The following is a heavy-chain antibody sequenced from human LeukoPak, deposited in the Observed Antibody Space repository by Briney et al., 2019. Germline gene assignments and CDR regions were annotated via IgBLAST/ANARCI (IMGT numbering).Heavy chain of an antibody. V-gene: IGHV4-30-4*08. J-gene: IGHJ4*02. D-gene: IGHD6-6*01. CDR2: IYYSGST. CDR3: ARSPLSIAARHDY. CDR1: GGSISSGDYY. Sequence: SETLSLTCTVSGGSISSGDYYWSWIRQPPGKGLEWIGYIYYSGSTYYNPSLKSRVTISVDTSKNQFSLKLSSVTAADTAVYYCARSPLSIAARHDYWGQGTLVTVSS.